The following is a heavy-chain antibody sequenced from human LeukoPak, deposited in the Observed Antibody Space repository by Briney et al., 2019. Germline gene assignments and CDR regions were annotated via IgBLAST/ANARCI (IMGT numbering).Heavy chain of an antibody. J-gene: IGHJ5*02. Sequence: PGGSLRLSCAASGSTFSSYSMNWVRQAPGKGLEWVSSISSSSYIYYADSVKGRFTISRDNAKNSLYLQMNSLRAEDTAVYYCARGVIQLWSDNWFDPWGQGTLVTVSS. CDR2: ISSSSYI. CDR3: ARGVIQLWSDNWFDP. CDR1: GSTFSSYS. V-gene: IGHV3-21*01. D-gene: IGHD5-18*01.